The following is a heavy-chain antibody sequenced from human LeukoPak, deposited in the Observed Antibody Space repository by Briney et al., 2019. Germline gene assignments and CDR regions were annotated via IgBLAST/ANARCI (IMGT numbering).Heavy chain of an antibody. J-gene: IGHJ4*02. V-gene: IGHV4-59*12. CDR2: IYYSGST. D-gene: IGHD3-10*01. CDR3: ARGRKGGSAL. CDR1: GDSINNYY. Sequence: TSETLSLTCTVSGDSINNYYWSWIRQPPGKGLEWIGYIYYSGSTNYNPSLKSRVTISVDRANNQFSLKLSSVTAADTAFYYCARGRKGGSALWGQGTLVTVSS.